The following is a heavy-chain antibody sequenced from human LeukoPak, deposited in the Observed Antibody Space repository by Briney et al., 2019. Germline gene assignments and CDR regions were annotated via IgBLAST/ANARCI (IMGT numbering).Heavy chain of an antibody. Sequence: SETLSLTCTVSGASVSSYYWSWIRQPPGKGLEWIGSIYYSGSTYYNPSLKSRATISVDTSKNQFSLKLSSVTAADTAVYYCARQPSIAAAGNFDYWGQGTLVTVSS. CDR3: ARQPSIAAAGNFDY. V-gene: IGHV4-59*05. CDR2: IYYSGST. D-gene: IGHD6-13*01. J-gene: IGHJ4*02. CDR1: GASVSSYY.